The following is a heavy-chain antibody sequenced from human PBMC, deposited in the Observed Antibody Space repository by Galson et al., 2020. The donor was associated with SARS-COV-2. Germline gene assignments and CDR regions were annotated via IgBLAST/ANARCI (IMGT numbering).Heavy chain of an antibody. CDR1: GYTFTGQF. CDR2: INPNNGDT. CDR3: ATTGRGSR. J-gene: IGHJ4*02. V-gene: IGHV1-2*02. Sequence: ASVKVSCKASGYTFTGQFLHWVRQAPGQRLEWMGRINPNNGDTVYAEQFKGRVTMTRDTSINTAYMELSRLKSDDTAIFYCATTGRGSRWGQGTLVTVSA. D-gene: IGHD2-15*01.